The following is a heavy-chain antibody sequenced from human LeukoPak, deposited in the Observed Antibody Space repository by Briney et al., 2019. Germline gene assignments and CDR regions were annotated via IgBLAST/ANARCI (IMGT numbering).Heavy chain of an antibody. CDR1: GFTFSSYG. V-gene: IGHV3-30*18. J-gene: IGHJ5*02. CDR2: ISYDGSNK. CDR3: AKCSGGNCYHSDDH. D-gene: IGHD2-15*01. Sequence: GGSLRLSCAASGFTFSSYGMHWVRQAPGKGLEWVAVISYDGSNKYYADSVKGRFTISRDNSKNTLYLQMNSLRAEDTAVYYCAKCSGGNCYHSDDHWGQGTLVTVSP.